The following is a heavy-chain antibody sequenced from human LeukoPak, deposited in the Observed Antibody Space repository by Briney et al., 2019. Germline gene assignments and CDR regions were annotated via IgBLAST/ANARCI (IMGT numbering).Heavy chain of an antibody. V-gene: IGHV4-59*08. Sequence: SETLSLTCTVSGGSISSYYWSWIRQPPGKGLEWIGYIYYSGSTNYNPSLKSRVTISVDTSKNQFSLKLSSVTAADTAVYYCARQNLGPAPVKYWGRGTLVTVSS. CDR3: ARQNLGPAPVKY. CDR2: IYYSGST. J-gene: IGHJ4*02. CDR1: GGSISSYY.